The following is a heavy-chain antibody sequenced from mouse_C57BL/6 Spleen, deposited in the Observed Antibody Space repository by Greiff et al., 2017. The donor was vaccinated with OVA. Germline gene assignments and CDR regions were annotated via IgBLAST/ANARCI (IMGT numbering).Heavy chain of an antibody. J-gene: IGHJ4*01. CDR3: ARDGPLGYAMDY. V-gene: IGHV7-1*01. CDR1: GFTFSDFY. CDR2: SRNKANDYTT. D-gene: IGHD4-1*01. Sequence: EVKLMESGGGLVQSGRSLRLSCATSGFTFSDFYMEWVRQAPGKGLEWIAASRNKANDYTTEYSASVKGRFIVSRDTSQSILYLQMNALRAEDTAIYYCARDGPLGYAMDYWGQGTSVTVSS.